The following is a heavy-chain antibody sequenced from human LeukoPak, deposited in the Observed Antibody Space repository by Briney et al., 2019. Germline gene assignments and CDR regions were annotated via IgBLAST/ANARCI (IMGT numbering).Heavy chain of an antibody. D-gene: IGHD3-10*01. CDR1: GFSIASIY. CDR2: IHGNGGT. Sequence: GGFLRLSCSASGFSIASIYMSWVRQAPGKGLQWVSVIHGNGGTDYAGSVRGRFTISRDNSKNTLHLQMDNLRAEDTAVYYCAKGFHFYASGTYSGAFDYWGQGTLVTVSS. CDR3: AKGFHFYASGTYSGAFDY. V-gene: IGHV3-53*01. J-gene: IGHJ4*02.